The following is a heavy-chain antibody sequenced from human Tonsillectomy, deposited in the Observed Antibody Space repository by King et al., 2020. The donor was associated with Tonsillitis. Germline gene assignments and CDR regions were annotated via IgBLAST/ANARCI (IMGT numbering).Heavy chain of an antibody. Sequence: VQLVQSGAEVKKPGASVKVSCKASGYTFTSYAMHWVRQAPGQRLEWMGWINAGNGNTKYSQKFQGRVTITRDTSASTAYMELSSLRSEDTAVYYCARDSGGSYYYYMDVWGKGTTVTVSS. V-gene: IGHV1-3*01. CDR2: INAGNGNT. CDR1: GYTFTSYA. CDR3: ARDSGGSYYYYMDV. D-gene: IGHD1-26*01. J-gene: IGHJ6*03.